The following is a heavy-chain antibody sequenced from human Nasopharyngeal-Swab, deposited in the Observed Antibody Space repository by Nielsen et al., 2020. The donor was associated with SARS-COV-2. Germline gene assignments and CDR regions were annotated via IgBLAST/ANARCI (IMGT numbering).Heavy chain of an antibody. Sequence: PETLSLTCTVSGGFINSYYWSWIRQPPRRGLEWIGYIYYSGSTNYNPSLKSRVTISLDTSKNQFSLKLSSVTAADSAVYYCARDTRRGGVDYWGQGTLVTVSS. D-gene: IGHD2-15*01. CDR1: GGFINSYY. V-gene: IGHV4-59*01. J-gene: IGHJ4*02. CDR3: ARDTRRGGVDY. CDR2: IYYSGST.